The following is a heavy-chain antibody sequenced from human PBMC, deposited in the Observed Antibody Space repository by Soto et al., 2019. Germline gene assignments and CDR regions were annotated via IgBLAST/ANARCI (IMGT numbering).Heavy chain of an antibody. CDR2: IYPGDSDT. J-gene: IGHJ6*02. V-gene: IGHV5-51*01. CDR3: ARATQQLDYYYYGMDV. CDR1: GYSFTSYW. D-gene: IGHD6-13*01. Sequence: GESLKISCKGSGYSFTSYWIGWVRQMPGKGLEWMGIIYPGDSDTRYRPSFQGQVTISADKSISTAYLQWSSLKASDTAMYYCARATQQLDYYYYGMDVWGQGTTVTVSS.